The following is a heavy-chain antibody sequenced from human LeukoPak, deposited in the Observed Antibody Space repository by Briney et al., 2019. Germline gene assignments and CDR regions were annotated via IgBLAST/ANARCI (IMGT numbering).Heavy chain of an antibody. CDR2: ISGSGGST. Sequence: PGGSLRLSCAASGFTFSSYAMSWVRQAPGKGLEWVSSISGSGGSTYYADSVKGRFTISRDNSKKTLYLQMNSLRAEDTAVYYCAKANYYDSSGYYYASGPYYLDCWGQGTLVTVSS. CDR3: AKANYYDSSGYYYASGPYYLDC. CDR1: GFTFSSYA. V-gene: IGHV3-23*01. J-gene: IGHJ4*02. D-gene: IGHD3-22*01.